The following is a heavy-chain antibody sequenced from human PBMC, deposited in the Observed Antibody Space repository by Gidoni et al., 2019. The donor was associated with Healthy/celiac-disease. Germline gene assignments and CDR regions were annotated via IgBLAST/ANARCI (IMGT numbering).Heavy chain of an antibody. J-gene: IGHJ6*03. Sequence: EVQLVESGGGLVQPGRSLRLSCAASGFTFDDYAMHWVRQAPGKGLEWVSGISWNSGSIGYADSVKGRFTISRDNAKNSLYLQMNSLRAEDTALYYCAGGGWQRLYYYYYYMDVWGKGTTVTVSS. CDR3: AGGGWQRLYYYYYYMDV. CDR2: ISWNSGSI. V-gene: IGHV3-9*01. D-gene: IGHD3-16*01. CDR1: GFTFDDYA.